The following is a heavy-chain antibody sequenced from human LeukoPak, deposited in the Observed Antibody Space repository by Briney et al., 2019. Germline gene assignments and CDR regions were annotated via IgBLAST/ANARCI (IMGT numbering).Heavy chain of an antibody. CDR2: ISSGSSCI. D-gene: IGHD3-22*01. CDR3: ARDYDSSAEDYFDY. V-gene: IGHV3-21*01. J-gene: IGHJ4*02. CDR1: GFTFSSYS. Sequence: PGGSLRLSCAASGFTFSSYSMKWVRQAPGKGLEWVSSISSGSSCIYYADSVKGRFTVSRDNAKNSLYLQMSSLRAEDTAVYYCARDYDSSAEDYFDYWGQGTLVTVSS.